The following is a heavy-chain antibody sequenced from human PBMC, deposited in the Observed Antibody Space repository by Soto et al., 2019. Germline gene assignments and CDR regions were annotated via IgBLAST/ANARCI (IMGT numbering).Heavy chain of an antibody. Sequence: QVQLQESGPGLVKPSETLSLTCTVSGGSISPYYWSWIRLPPGKGLEWIGYIYYSGSTNYNPSLRSRVTISVDTSKNQFSLRLSSVTAADTAVYYCARLGRRTVASHFDYWGQGTLITVSS. J-gene: IGHJ4*02. D-gene: IGHD2-21*01. CDR2: IYYSGST. V-gene: IGHV4-59*08. CDR3: ARLGRRTVASHFDY. CDR1: GGSISPYY.